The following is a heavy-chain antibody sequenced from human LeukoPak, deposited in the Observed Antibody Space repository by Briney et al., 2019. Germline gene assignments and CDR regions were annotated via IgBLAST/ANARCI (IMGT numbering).Heavy chain of an antibody. CDR1: GYTFTNYG. Sequence: ASVKVSCKASGYTFTNYGIHWVRQAPGQGLEWMGWISARRFNTNSAQKFQGRVTMITNTTTTTAYMELRSLRSDDTAVYYCARGISYYYMDVWGKGTTVTVSS. CDR3: ARGISYYYMDV. J-gene: IGHJ6*03. CDR2: ISARRFNT. V-gene: IGHV1-18*01.